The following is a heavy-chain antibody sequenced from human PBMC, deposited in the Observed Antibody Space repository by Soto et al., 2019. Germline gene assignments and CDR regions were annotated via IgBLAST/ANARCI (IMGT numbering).Heavy chain of an antibody. Sequence: ASVEVSCKXSGYTLTELSMHWVRQAPGKGLEWMGGFDPEDGETIYAQKFQGRVTMTEDTSTDTAYMELSSLRSEDTAVYYCATLRSGWPVGGYYGMDVWGQGTTVTVSS. D-gene: IGHD6-19*01. V-gene: IGHV1-24*01. J-gene: IGHJ6*02. CDR3: ATLRSGWPVGGYYGMDV. CDR1: GYTLTELS. CDR2: FDPEDGET.